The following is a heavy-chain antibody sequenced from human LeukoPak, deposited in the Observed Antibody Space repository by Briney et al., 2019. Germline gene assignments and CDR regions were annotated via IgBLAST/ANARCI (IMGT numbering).Heavy chain of an antibody. Sequence: ASTKVSCRTSDYTFNSDGFTRVRQAPGKGLEWMGWINVRNGKIEYAHKFQGRVAMTRDTSTNTVYMDLRSLRPDDTAIYYCANRGVQLYDSWGQGNLVPVSS. CDR3: ANRGVQLYDS. J-gene: IGHJ5*01. CDR1: DYTFNSDG. CDR2: INVRNGKI. V-gene: IGHV1-18*01. D-gene: IGHD2-15*01.